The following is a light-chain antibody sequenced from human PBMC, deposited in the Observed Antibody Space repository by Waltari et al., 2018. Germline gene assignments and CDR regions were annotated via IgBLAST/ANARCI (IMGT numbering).Light chain of an antibody. CDR1: SPNIGNKY. CDR2: EDN. Sequence: QPVLTHPPSASAAPGQKVTISCSGSSPNIGNKYVSWYQQPPGTAPTPLIYEDNQRPSGGPVRFYGSKSGTSATLGSTGRRTGDEAYYYCGSWVTGLSGYVFGPGTNVTVL. CDR3: GSWVTGLSGYV. V-gene: IGLV1-51*02. J-gene: IGLJ1*01.